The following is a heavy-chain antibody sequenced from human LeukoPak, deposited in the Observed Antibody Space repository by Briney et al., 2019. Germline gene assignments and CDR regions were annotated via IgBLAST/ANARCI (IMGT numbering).Heavy chain of an antibody. Sequence: GGSLRLSCAASGFTFSSYGMHWVRQAPGKGLEWVAVISYDGSNKYYADSVKGRFTISRDNSKNTLYLQMNSLRAEDTAVYYCARDLDYYGSGSYSWGQGTLVTVSS. CDR1: GFTFSSYG. V-gene: IGHV3-30*03. CDR2: ISYDGSNK. D-gene: IGHD3-10*01. J-gene: IGHJ4*02. CDR3: ARDLDYYGSGSYS.